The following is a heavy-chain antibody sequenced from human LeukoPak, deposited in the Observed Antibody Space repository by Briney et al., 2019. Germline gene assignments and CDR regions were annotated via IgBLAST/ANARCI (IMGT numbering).Heavy chain of an antibody. D-gene: IGHD3-10*01. CDR2: TYYRSKWYN. CDR1: GDSVSSNSAA. Sequence: SQTLSLTCAISGDSVSSNSAAWNWIRQSPSRGLEWLGRTYYRSKWYNDYAVSVKSRITINPDTSKNQFSLQLNSVTPEDTAVYYCARDRYYGSGSFSKYNWFDPRGQGTLVTVSS. CDR3: ARDRYYGSGSFSKYNWFDP. J-gene: IGHJ5*02. V-gene: IGHV6-1*01.